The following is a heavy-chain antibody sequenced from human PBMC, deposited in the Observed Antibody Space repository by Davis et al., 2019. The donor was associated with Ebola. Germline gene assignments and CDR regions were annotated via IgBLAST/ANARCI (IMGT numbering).Heavy chain of an antibody. CDR3: ARDFPDRTNGGLYYYYGMDV. CDR2: IYYSGST. CDR1: GGSISSYY. J-gene: IGHJ6*02. Sequence: SETLSLTCTVSGGSISSYYWSWIRQPPGKGLEWIGYIYYSGSTYYIPSLKSRVTISVDTSKNQFSLKLSSVTAADTAVYYCARDFPDRTNGGLYYYYGMDVWGQGTTVTVSS. V-gene: IGHV4-59*06. D-gene: IGHD2-8*01.